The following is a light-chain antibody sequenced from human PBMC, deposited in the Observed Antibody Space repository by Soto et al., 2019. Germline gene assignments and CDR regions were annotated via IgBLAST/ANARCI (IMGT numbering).Light chain of an antibody. V-gene: IGLV2-14*01. Sequence: QPVLTQPASVSGSPGQSITISCTGTSSDVGGYNYVSWYQHHPGKAPKLIIYEVSNRPSGVSNRFSGSKSGNTASLTISGLQAEDETDYYCSSYTSDNTLVFGGGTKLTVL. CDR2: EVS. J-gene: IGLJ2*01. CDR3: SSYTSDNTLV. CDR1: SSDVGGYNY.